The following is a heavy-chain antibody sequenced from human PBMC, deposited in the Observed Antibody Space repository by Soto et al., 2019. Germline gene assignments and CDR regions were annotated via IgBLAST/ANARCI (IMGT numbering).Heavy chain of an antibody. CDR1: GVTFSSFA. CDR3: ARSTGSGFRPGTHRFNWFDP. V-gene: IGHV1-69*01. J-gene: IGHJ5*02. Sequence: QVQLVQSGAEVKQPGSSVKVSCQASGVTFSSFAISWVRQAPGQWLEWMGGIIPIFRTPNYAQNFQGRVTITADESTSSVYMELSRLRSEDTAVYYWARSTGSGFRPGTHRFNWFDPWGQGTLVTVSS. CDR2: IIPIFRTP. D-gene: IGHD5-12*01.